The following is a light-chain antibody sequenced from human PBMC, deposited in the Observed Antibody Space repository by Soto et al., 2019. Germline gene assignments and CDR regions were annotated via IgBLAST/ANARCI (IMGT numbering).Light chain of an antibody. V-gene: IGLV2-14*01. CDR1: SSDVGGYNS. CDR2: DVS. Sequence: QSALTQPASVSGSPGQSITISCTGTSSDVGGYNSVSWYQQYPGKAPKLMIHDVSNRPSGVSNRFSGSKSGNTASQTISGLQAEDEADYYCSSYTSSSSYVFGSGTKLTVL. J-gene: IGLJ1*01. CDR3: SSYTSSSSYV.